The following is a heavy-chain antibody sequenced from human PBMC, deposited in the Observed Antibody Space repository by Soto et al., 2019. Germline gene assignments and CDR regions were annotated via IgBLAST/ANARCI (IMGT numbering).Heavy chain of an antibody. V-gene: IGHV6-1*01. CDR1: GDSVSSNSAA. Sequence: SQTLSLTCAISGDSVSSNSAAWNWIRQSPSRGLEWLGRTYYRSKWYNDYAVSVKSRITINPDTSKNQFSLQLNSVTPGDTAVYYCARVRSSAYYYYYGMDVWGQGTTVTVSS. CDR2: TYYRSKWYN. J-gene: IGHJ6*02. CDR3: ARVRSSAYYYYYGMDV. D-gene: IGHD6-6*01.